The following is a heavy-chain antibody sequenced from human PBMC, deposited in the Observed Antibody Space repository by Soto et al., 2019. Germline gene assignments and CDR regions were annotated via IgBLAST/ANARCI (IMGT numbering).Heavy chain of an antibody. D-gene: IGHD4-17*01. V-gene: IGHV3-30*18. J-gene: IGHJ6*02. CDR1: GFTFSSYG. CDR3: AKRGRDGEYVGYYSNPMAV. CDR2: IAYDGSNK. Sequence: QVQLVESGGGVVQPGRSLRLSCAASGFTFSSYGMHWVRQAPGKGLEWVAVIAYDGSNKYYADSVKGRFTIYRDNSKNPLYLHMNSLRANDPAVYYRAKRGRDGEYVGYYSNPMAVWGQGTTGTVSS.